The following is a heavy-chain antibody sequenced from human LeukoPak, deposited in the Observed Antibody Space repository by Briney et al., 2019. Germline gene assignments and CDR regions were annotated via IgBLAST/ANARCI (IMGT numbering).Heavy chain of an antibody. V-gene: IGHV1-2*02. CDR2: INPNSGGT. Sequence: GASVKVSCKTSGYTFTGYYIHWVRQALGQGLEWMGWINPNSGGTNYAQKFQGRVTMTRDTSITTAYMEMSRLTSDDTAVFFCARESGQYCSGGSCHYDSWGQGTLVTVSS. CDR1: GYTFTGYY. J-gene: IGHJ4*02. CDR3: ARESGQYCSGGSCHYDS. D-gene: IGHD2-15*01.